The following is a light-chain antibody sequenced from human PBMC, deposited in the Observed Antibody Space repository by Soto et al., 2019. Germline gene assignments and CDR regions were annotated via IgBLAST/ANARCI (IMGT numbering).Light chain of an antibody. V-gene: IGLV2-14*01. CDR1: SSDVGIYNY. CDR2: EVS. J-gene: IGLJ1*01. CDR3: SSYAGSSNV. Sequence: QSLLTQPASVSGSPGQSIAISCTGSSSDVGIYNYVSWYQQHPGKVPKLIIYEVSNRPSGVSNRFSGSKSGNTASLTVSGLQAEDEADYYCSSYAGSSNVFGTGTKVTVL.